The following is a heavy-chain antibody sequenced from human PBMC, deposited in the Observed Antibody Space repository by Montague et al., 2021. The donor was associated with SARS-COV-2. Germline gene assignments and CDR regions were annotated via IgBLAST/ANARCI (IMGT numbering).Heavy chain of an antibody. CDR3: ARHRNYGDHSLDNWFHP. CDR1: GDSVSSSDHY. Sequence: SETLSLTCTVSGDSVSSSDHYWGWIRQPPGKGLEWLGTIYNSGTTXYNPSLKSRLTISIDTSKNQFSLKLTSVTAADTAVYYCARHRNYGDHSLDNWFHPWGQGTLVTVSS. J-gene: IGHJ5*02. D-gene: IGHD4-17*01. CDR2: IYNSGTT. V-gene: IGHV4-39*01.